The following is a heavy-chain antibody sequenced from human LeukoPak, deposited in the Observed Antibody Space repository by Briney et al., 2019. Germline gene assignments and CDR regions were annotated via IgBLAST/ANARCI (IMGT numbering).Heavy chain of an antibody. CDR3: ARDGDTSGYSD. CDR1: GFTFSSYW. CDR2: IKQDGSEK. V-gene: IGHV3-7*01. Sequence: GGSLRHSCAASGFTFSSYWMSWVRQAPGKGLQWVANIKQDGSEKYYVDSAKGRFTISRDNAKNSLYLQMNSLRAEDTAVYYCARDGDTSGYSDWGQGTLVTVSS. D-gene: IGHD3-22*01. J-gene: IGHJ4*02.